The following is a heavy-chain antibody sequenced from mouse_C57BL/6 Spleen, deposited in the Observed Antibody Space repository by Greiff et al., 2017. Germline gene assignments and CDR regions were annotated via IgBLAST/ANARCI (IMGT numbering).Heavy chain of an antibody. CDR1: GYTFTSYW. J-gene: IGHJ3*01. D-gene: IGHD2-3*01. Sequence: QVQLKQPGAELVRPGSSVKLSCKASGYTFTSYWMHWVKQRPIQGLEWIGNIDPSDSETHYNQKFKDKATLTVDKSSSTAYMQLSSLTSEDSAVYYCARSEVSDGYFSWFAYWGQGTLVTVSA. CDR2: IDPSDSET. V-gene: IGHV1-52*01. CDR3: ARSEVSDGYFSWFAY.